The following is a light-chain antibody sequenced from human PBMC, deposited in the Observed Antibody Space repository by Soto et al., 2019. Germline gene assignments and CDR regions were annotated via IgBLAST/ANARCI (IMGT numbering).Light chain of an antibody. CDR2: WAS. J-gene: IGKJ1*01. CDR1: QTVLYSSNNNNY. V-gene: IGKV4-1*01. CDR3: QQYFATPRT. Sequence: DIVMTQSPDSLAVSLGERATINCKSSQTVLYSSNNNNYLAWYQQKPGQPPKLLIYWASTRESGVSDRFSCSGSGRDFTLTISSLQAEDVAVYYCQQYFATPRTFGQGTKVEIK.